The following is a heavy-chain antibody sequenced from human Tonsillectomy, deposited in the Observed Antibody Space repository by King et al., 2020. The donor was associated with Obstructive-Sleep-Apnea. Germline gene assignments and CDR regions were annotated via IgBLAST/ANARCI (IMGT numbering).Heavy chain of an antibody. D-gene: IGHD3-22*01. CDR2: ISRDGGST. V-gene: IGHV3-64D*06. CDR1: GFTFSSYA. CDR3: VKGGYYYVSSGYSLMGDY. Sequence: VQLVESGGGLVQPGGSLRLSCSASGFTFSSYAMHWVRQASGKGLEYVSTISRDGGSTYYADSVEGRFTISRDNSKNTLYLQMRSLRAEDTAVYYCVKGGYYYVSSGYSLMGDYWGQGTLVTVSA. J-gene: IGHJ4*02.